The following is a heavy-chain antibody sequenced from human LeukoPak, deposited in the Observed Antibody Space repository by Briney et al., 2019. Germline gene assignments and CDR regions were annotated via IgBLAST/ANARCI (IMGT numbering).Heavy chain of an antibody. J-gene: IGHJ4*02. CDR1: GGSISSSSYY. CDR3: ARQDMYYYDSSGDY. CDR2: IYYSGST. V-gene: IGHV4-39*01. D-gene: IGHD3-22*01. Sequence: SETLSLTCTVSGGSISSSSYYWGWIRQPPGKGLEWIGSIYYSGSTYYNPSLKSRVTISVDTSKNQFSLKLSSVTAADTAVYYCARQDMYYYDSSGDYWGQGTLVTVSS.